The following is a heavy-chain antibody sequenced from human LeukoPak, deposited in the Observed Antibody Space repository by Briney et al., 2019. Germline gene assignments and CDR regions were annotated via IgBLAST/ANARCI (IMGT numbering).Heavy chain of an antibody. CDR3: AKEDWQWDFDY. CDR1: GVSFSSYA. CDR2: ISGSGTST. Sequence: GGSLRLSCAASGVSFSSYAMSWVRQAPGKGLEWVSAISGSGTSTYYADSVKGRFTISRDNSKNTLYLQMNSLRAEDTALYYCAKEDWQWDFDYWGQGTLVTVSS. D-gene: IGHD6-19*01. J-gene: IGHJ4*02. V-gene: IGHV3-23*01.